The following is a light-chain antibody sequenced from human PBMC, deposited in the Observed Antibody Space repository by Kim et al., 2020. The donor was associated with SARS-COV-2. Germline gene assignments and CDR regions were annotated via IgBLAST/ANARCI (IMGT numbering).Light chain of an antibody. V-gene: IGLV2-14*03. CDR1: SRIVGGYNC. Sequence: SSTIACTGTSRIVGGYNCLYWYQQLPGKAPNLMIYDVSNRPSGISNRFSGSKSGNTASLTISGLQAEDEADYYCSSYASSNALYVFGTGTKVTVL. CDR2: DVS. J-gene: IGLJ1*01. CDR3: SSYASSNALYV.